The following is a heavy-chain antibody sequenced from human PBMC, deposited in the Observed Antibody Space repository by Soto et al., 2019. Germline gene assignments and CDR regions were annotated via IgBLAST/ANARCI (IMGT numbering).Heavy chain of an antibody. CDR2: IYYSGST. Sequence: QVQLQESGPGLVKPSQTLSLTCTVSGGSISSGGYYWSWVRQHPGKGLEWIGYIYYSGSTYYNPSLKSRVTISVDTSKNQFSLKLSSVTAADTAVYYCAIYDSSGSRGFQHWGQGTLVTVSS. CDR1: GGSISSGGYY. CDR3: AIYDSSGSRGFQH. J-gene: IGHJ1*01. D-gene: IGHD3-22*01. V-gene: IGHV4-31*03.